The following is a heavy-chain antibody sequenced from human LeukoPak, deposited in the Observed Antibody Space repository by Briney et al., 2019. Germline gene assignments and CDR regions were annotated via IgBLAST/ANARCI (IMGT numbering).Heavy chain of an antibody. Sequence: GGSLRLSCAASGFTFSNYEMNWVRQAPGKGLEWVSYISSSGSTIYYADSVKGRFTISRDNAKNSLYLQMNSLRAEDTAVYYCARCYYDSSGYYYFDYWGQGTLVTVSS. V-gene: IGHV3-48*03. D-gene: IGHD3-22*01. J-gene: IGHJ4*02. CDR2: ISSSGSTI. CDR1: GFTFSNYE. CDR3: ARCYYDSSGYYYFDY.